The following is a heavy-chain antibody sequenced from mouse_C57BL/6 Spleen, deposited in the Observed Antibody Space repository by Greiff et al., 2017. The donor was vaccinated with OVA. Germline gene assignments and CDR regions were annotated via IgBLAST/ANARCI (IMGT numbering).Heavy chain of an antibody. CDR2: INPNNGGT. CDR3: ARNSNSHYAMDY. CDR1: GYTFTDYY. V-gene: IGHV1-26*01. D-gene: IGHD2-5*01. Sequence: EVQLQQSGPELVKPGASVKISCKASGYTFTDYYMNWVKQSHGKSLEWIGDINPNNGGTSYNQKFKGKATLTVDKSSSTAYMEHRSLTSEDSAVYYCARNSNSHYAMDYWGQGTSVTVSS. J-gene: IGHJ4*01.